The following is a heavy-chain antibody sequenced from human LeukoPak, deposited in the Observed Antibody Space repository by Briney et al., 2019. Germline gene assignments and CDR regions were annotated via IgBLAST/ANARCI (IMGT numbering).Heavy chain of an antibody. V-gene: IGHV3-23*01. CDR3: AKDARRTSGWYYFDY. CDR2: ITYSSDNT. Sequence: GGSLRLSCAASGFSFSNYAMSWVRQAPGKGLEWVSGITYSSDNTYYADSVKGRFTISRDNSKNTLYLQMNSLRAEDTALYYCAKDARRTSGWYYFDYWGRGILVTVSS. J-gene: IGHJ4*02. D-gene: IGHD6-19*01. CDR1: GFSFSNYA.